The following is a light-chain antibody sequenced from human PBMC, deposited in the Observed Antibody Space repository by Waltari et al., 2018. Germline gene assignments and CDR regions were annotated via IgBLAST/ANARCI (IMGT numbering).Light chain of an antibody. Sequence: ENVLTQSPGTLSLSPGERATLSCRASPSVTSNYLAWDQQKPGQAPRLLIYGASTRATGSPDRFSGSGSGTDFTLTISRLEPEDFALYFGQQYSDSPRTFGQGTKVEIK. CDR1: PSVTSNY. V-gene: IGKV3-20*01. CDR2: GAS. J-gene: IGKJ1*01. CDR3: QQYSDSPRT.